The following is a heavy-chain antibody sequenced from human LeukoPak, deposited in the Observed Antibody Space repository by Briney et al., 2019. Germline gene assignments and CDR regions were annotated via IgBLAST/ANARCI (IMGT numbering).Heavy chain of an antibody. D-gene: IGHD4-11*01. Sequence: SETLSLTCTVSGGSISSYYWSWIRQPPGQGLEWIGYISDTGNTNYSPPLKSRATISLDTSKNQFSLKLSSVTTADTAVYYCARSTTTFDDWGQGTLVTVSS. J-gene: IGHJ4*02. CDR2: ISDTGNT. CDR3: ARSTTTFDD. CDR1: GGSISSYY. V-gene: IGHV4-59*01.